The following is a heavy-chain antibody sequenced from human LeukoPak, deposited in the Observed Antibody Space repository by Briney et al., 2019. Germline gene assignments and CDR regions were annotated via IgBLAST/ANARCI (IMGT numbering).Heavy chain of an antibody. D-gene: IGHD5-24*01. Sequence: GGSLRLSCAASGFTFSSYAMSWVRQAPGKGLEWVAVISYDGSNKYYADSVKGRFTISRDNAKDTLYLQMNSLRVEDTAVYYCARVADGDKYGGRDYWGQGALVIVSS. J-gene: IGHJ4*02. V-gene: IGHV3-30-3*01. CDR1: GFTFSSYA. CDR3: ARVADGDKYGGRDY. CDR2: ISYDGSNK.